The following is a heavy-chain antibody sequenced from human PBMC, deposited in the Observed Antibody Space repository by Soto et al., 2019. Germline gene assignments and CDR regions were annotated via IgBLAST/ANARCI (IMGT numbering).Heavy chain of an antibody. CDR2: FSSSGGGT. Sequence: PGGSLRLSCTASGFTFSNYAMSWVRQAPGKGLEWVSTFSSSGGGTYYADSVKGRFTISRDNSKNTLYLQMNSLRAEDTAVYYWGKARGSRTPAPGTYWGQGILVTVPS. J-gene: IGHJ4*02. CDR1: GFTFSNYA. V-gene: IGHV3-23*01. D-gene: IGHD2-2*01. CDR3: GKARGSRTPAPGTY.